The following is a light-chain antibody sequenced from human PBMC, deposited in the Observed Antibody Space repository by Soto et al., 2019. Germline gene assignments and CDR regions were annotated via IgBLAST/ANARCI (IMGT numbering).Light chain of an antibody. CDR1: QSVGTK. CDR3: LQYNKWPRT. Sequence: EIVLTQSPATLSLSPGERATLSCGASQSVGTKLAWYQQKPGQVPRLLIYHGSSRATGVPARFSGSGSVTEFTLSISSLQSEDFAVYYCLQYNKWPRTFGQGTKVDIK. J-gene: IGKJ1*01. CDR2: HGS. V-gene: IGKV3-15*01.